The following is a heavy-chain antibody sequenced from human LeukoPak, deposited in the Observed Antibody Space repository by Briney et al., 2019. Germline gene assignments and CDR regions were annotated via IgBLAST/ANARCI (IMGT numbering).Heavy chain of an antibody. CDR3: AREPRWLQSKPLDY. V-gene: IGHV3-11*04. CDR1: GFTFSDYY. J-gene: IGHJ4*02. D-gene: IGHD5-24*01. CDR2: ISGSGSII. Sequence: GGSLRLSCAASGFTFSDYYMTWIRQAPGKGLEWVSYISGSGSIIKYADSMKGRFTISRDNAKNSLYLQMKSLRAEDTAVYYCAREPRWLQSKPLDYWGQGTLVTVSS.